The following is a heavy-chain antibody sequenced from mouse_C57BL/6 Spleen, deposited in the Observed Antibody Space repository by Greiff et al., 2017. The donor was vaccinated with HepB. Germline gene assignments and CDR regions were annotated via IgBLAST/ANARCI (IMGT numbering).Heavy chain of an antibody. CDR2: INPNNGGT. V-gene: IGHV1-26*01. CDR1: GYTFTDYY. CDR3: ARSGGTYFDY. D-gene: IGHD1-1*02. Sequence: EVQLQQSGPELVKPGASVKISCKASGYTFTDYYMNWVKQSHGKSLEWIGDINPNNGGTSYNQKFKGKATLTVDKSSSTAYMELRSLTSEDSAVYYCARSGGTYFDYWGQGTTLTASS. J-gene: IGHJ2*01.